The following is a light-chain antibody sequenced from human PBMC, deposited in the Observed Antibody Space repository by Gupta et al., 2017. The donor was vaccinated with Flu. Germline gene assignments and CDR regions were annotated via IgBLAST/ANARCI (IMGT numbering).Light chain of an antibody. Sequence: PLGERPALLCMSISSLLTSLNDINYLSWYQLRPAHPQKLLISWASIRESGVPDRFSGSGSGSEFTLPISSLQADDVAGYYCQQYYGAPNPFGQGTNLE. V-gene: IGKV4-1*01. CDR2: WAS. J-gene: IGKJ2*01. CDR1: SSLLTSLNDINY. CDR3: QQYYGAPNP.